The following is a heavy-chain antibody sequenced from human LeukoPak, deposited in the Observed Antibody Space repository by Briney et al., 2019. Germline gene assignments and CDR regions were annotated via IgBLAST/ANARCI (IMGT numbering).Heavy chain of an antibody. D-gene: IGHD4-17*01. V-gene: IGHV1-18*01. Sequence: ASVKVSCKSSGYTCPRYGIGWLRQAPRQGLEWMGWISTYNGNAKNAQRLQGRVTMNTDISTSTAYMELRSLRSDDTAVYYCARVHLPRYGDYVVVLPDYWGQGTLVTVSS. CDR2: ISTYNGNA. CDR3: ARVHLPRYGDYVVVLPDY. J-gene: IGHJ4*02. CDR1: GYTCPRYG.